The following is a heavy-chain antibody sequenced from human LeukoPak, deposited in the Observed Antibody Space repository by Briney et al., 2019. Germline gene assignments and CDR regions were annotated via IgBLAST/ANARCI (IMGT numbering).Heavy chain of an antibody. V-gene: IGHV1-18*01. CDR1: GYTFTSYG. CDR2: ISAYNGNT. J-gene: IGHJ4*02. D-gene: IGHD3-22*01. CDR3: ARPGDYYDSSGYYDPLDH. Sequence: ASVKVSCKASGYTFTSYGISWVRQAPGQGLEWMGWISAYNGNTNYAQKLQGRVTMTTDTSTSTAYMELRSLRSDDTAVYYCARPGDYYDSSGYYDPLDHWGQGTLVTVSS.